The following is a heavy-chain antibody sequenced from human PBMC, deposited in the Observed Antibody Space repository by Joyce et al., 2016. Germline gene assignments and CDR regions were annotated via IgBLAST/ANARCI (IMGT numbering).Heavy chain of an antibody. V-gene: IGHV1-2*02. CDR1: GYTFTASY. CDR2: INPYRSAT. CDR3: AKFSDTHYFYDP. Sequence: QVQLVQSGAEVRKPGASVKVSCKSSGYTFTASYSHWLLQAPGQGFEWMGWINPYRSATKYSQKVQARVTMTRDTSINTAFMELNSLGLDDTAVYYCAKFSDTHYFYDPWGQGTQVTVSS. J-gene: IGHJ5*02. D-gene: IGHD2/OR15-2a*01.